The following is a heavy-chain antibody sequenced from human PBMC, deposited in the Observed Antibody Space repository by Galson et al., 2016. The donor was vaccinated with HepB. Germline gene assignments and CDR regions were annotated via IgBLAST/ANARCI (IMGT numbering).Heavy chain of an antibody. CDR3: ARYRSPIYCRRVSCYYYFDY. CDR2: ISYDGSHK. CDR1: GLTFNTYA. D-gene: IGHD2-15*01. J-gene: IGHJ4*02. V-gene: IGHV3-30*04. Sequence: SLRLSCAASGLTFNTYAMHWVRQAPGKGLEWVAVISYDGSHKYYADSVKGRFTISRDNSRDALYLQMNSLRPEDTAVYYRARYRSPIYCRRVSCYYYFDYWGQGTLVTVSS.